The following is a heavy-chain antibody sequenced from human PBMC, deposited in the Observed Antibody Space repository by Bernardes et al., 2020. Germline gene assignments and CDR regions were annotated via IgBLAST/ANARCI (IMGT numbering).Heavy chain of an antibody. CDR3: ARVPISVYDSWIDY. D-gene: IGHD5-12*01. Sequence: GGCLRLSCAASGFTFSTYGMHWLRQAPGKGLEWVAVIWYDGSNKYYADSVKGRFTISRDNSKNTLYLHMNSLRAEDTAVYYCARVPISVYDSWIDYWGQGTLVTVSS. V-gene: IGHV3-33*01. J-gene: IGHJ4*02. CDR2: IWYDGSNK. CDR1: GFTFSTYG.